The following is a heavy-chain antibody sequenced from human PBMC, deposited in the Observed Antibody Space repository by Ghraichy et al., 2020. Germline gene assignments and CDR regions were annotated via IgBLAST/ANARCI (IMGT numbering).Heavy chain of an antibody. Sequence: ESLNISCAVYGGSFSGYYWSWIRQPPGKGLEWIGEINHSGSTNYNPSLKSRVTISVDTSKNQFSLKLSSVTAADTAVYYCARGLSNYYDSSGYYQKRVYYFDYWGQGTLVTVSS. J-gene: IGHJ4*02. V-gene: IGHV4-34*01. CDR2: INHSGST. CDR3: ARGLSNYYDSSGYYQKRVYYFDY. CDR1: GGSFSGYY. D-gene: IGHD3-22*01.